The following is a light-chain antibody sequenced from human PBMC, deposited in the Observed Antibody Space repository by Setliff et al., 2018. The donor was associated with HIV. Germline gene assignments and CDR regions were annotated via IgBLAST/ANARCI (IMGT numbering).Light chain of an antibody. Sequence: QSVLTQPASVSGSPGQSITISCTGTSSDVGSYNRVSWYQQHQGKAPKVIIYEVNKRPSGVSNRFSGSKSGNTASLTISGLQAEDESDYYCCSYAESSPVVFGGGTKVTV. V-gene: IGLV2-23*02. CDR1: SSDVGSYNR. CDR3: CSYAESSPVV. CDR2: EVN. J-gene: IGLJ2*01.